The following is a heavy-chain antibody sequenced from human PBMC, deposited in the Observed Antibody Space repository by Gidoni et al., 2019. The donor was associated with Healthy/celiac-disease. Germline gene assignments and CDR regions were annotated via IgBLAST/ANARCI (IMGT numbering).Heavy chain of an antibody. D-gene: IGHD2-15*01. V-gene: IGHV3-21*01. CDR3: ARDPPYIVVVADTPDAFDI. CDR1: GFTFIRHR. J-gene: IGHJ3*02. CDR2: ISSSSSYI. Sequence: EVQLVESGGGLVKPGGSLRLSCAASGFTFIRHRMNWVRQAPGKGLEWVSSISSSSSYIYYADSVKGRFTISRDNAKNSLYLQMNSLRAEDTAVYYCARDPPYIVVVADTPDAFDIWGQGTMVTVSS.